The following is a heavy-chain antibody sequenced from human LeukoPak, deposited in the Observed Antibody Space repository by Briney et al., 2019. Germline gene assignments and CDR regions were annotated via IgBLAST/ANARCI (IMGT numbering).Heavy chain of an antibody. CDR1: GYSFTNYW. V-gene: IGHV5-51*01. CDR3: ARHDGTTNVDY. D-gene: IGHD1-7*01. J-gene: IGHJ4*02. Sequence: GESLKISCKGSGYSFTNYWIGWVRQMPGKGLELMGIIYPGDSDTKYSPSFQGQVTISADKSISTAYLQWSSLKASDTAMYYCARHDGTTNVDYWGQGTLVTVSS. CDR2: IYPGDSDT.